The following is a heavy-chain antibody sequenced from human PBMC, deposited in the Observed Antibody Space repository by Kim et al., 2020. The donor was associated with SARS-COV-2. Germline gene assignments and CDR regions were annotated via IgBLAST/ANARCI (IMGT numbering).Heavy chain of an antibody. V-gene: IGHV4-39*07. J-gene: IGHJ4*02. D-gene: IGHD6-13*01. CDR3: AREDFSALLPGYFDN. Sequence: NPSLNSRVAISVDTAKNQFSLSLSSLPAADTAVYYCAREDFSALLPGYFDNWGQGTLVTVYS.